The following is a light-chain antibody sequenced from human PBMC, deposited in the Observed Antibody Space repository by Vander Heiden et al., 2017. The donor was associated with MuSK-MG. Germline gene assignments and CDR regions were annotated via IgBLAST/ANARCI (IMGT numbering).Light chain of an antibody. J-gene: IGKJ2*01. Sequence: DIVLTQSPDSLAVSLGERATIHCKSSQNVLYSVNNKNSLDWYQHKPGQPPKLLIYWASTREFGVPDRFSGTGSETDFTLTSISPQAEDVAVYYWRQAYGRNTFGPGTKVEIK. CDR2: WAS. V-gene: IGKV4-1*01. CDR1: QNVLYSVNNKNS. CDR3: RQAYGRNT.